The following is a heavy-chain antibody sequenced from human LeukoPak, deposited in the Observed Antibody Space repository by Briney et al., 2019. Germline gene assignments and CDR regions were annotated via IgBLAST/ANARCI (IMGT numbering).Heavy chain of an antibody. Sequence: GGSLRLSCAASGFTFSSYAMSWVRQAPGKGLEWVSYISSSSSYTNYADSVKGRFTISRDNAKNSLYLQMNSLRAEDTAVYYCAKGSSSGWYGEGAFDIWGQGTMVTVSS. CDR1: GFTFSSYA. CDR2: ISSSSSYT. V-gene: IGHV3-21*05. CDR3: AKGSSSGWYGEGAFDI. D-gene: IGHD6-19*01. J-gene: IGHJ3*02.